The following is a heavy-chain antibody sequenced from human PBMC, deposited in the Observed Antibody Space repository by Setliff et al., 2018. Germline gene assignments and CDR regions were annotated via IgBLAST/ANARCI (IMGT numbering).Heavy chain of an antibody. CDR2: IKEDGSEE. CDR1: GFSFSNYY. D-gene: IGHD3-16*01. Sequence: PGGSLRLSCVASGFSFSNYYMSWVRQAPGKGLEWVANIKEDGSEEYYVDSVKGRFTISRDNAKNSVFLQMNSLRPGDAAVYYCARSTVLSWGRLGPFDYWGQGTLVTVSS. V-gene: IGHV3-7*01. J-gene: IGHJ4*02. CDR3: ARSTVLSWGRLGPFDY.